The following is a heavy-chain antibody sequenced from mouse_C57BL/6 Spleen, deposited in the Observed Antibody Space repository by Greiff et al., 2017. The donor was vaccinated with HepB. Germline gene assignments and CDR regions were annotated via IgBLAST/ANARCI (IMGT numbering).Heavy chain of an antibody. V-gene: IGHV5-16*01. D-gene: IGHD3-1*01. CDR2: INYDGSST. CDR3: ARDRGLGEERFAY. Sequence: DVKLVESEGGLVQPGSSMKLSCTASGFTFSDYYMAWVRQVPEKGLEWVANINYDGSSTYYLDSLKSRFIISRDNAKNILYLQMSSLKSEDTATYYCARDRGLGEERFAYWGQGTLVTVSA. CDR1: GFTFSDYY. J-gene: IGHJ3*01.